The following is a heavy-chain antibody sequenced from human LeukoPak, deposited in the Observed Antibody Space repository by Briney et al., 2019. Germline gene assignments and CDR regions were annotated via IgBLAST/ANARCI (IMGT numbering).Heavy chain of an antibody. CDR3: ARKVGDARAFDI. CDR2: IIPTLGIA. J-gene: IGHJ3*02. D-gene: IGHD3-10*01. Sequence: GASVKVSCKASGGTFSSYAISWVRQAPGLGLEWMGRIIPTLGIANYAQKFQGRVTITADKSTSTAYMELSSLRSEDTAVYYCARKVGDARAFDIWGQGTMVTVSS. V-gene: IGHV1-69*04. CDR1: GGTFSSYA.